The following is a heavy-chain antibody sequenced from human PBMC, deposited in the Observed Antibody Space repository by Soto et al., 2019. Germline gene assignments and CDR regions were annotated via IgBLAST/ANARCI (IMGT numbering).Heavy chain of an antibody. CDR1: GGTFSSYA. D-gene: IGHD6-19*01. CDR3: ARGYSSGWSPDPYYLDY. CDR2: INPKSGGT. J-gene: IGHJ4*02. V-gene: IGHV1-2*02. Sequence: GASVKVSCKASGGTFSSYAISWVRQAPGQGLEWMGWINPKSGGTNYAQKFQGRVTMTRDTSISTAYMELSRLRSDDTAVYYCARGYSSGWSPDPYYLDYWGQGTLVTV.